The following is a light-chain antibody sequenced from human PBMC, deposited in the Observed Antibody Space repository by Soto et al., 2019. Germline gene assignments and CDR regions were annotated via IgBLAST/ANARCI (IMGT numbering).Light chain of an antibody. CDR2: KAS. J-gene: IGKJ3*01. Sequence: DIQMTQSPSTLSASVGDRVTITCRASQSVSSWLAWYQQKPGKAPKPLIYKASSLESGVPSRFSGSGSGTDFSLTISSLEPEDFAVYYCQQHSNWPPFFTFGPGTKVDIK. CDR3: QQHSNWPPFFT. CDR1: QSVSSW. V-gene: IGKV1-5*03.